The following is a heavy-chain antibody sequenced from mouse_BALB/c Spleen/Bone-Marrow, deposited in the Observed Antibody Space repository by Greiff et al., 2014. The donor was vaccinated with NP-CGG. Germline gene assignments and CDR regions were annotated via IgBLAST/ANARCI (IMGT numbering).Heavy chain of an antibody. V-gene: IGHV2-9-2*01. Sequence: QVQLQQSGPGLVAPSQILSMTCTVSGFSLTTYDISWIRQPPGKGLEWLGVIWTGGGTNYNSAFMSRLTISKDNSKSQVFLKMNSLQTDDTAIYYCVRGYYYGSSPFDYWGQGTTLTVSS. CDR3: VRGYYYGSSPFDY. J-gene: IGHJ2*01. CDR1: GFSLTTYD. CDR2: IWTGGGT. D-gene: IGHD1-1*01.